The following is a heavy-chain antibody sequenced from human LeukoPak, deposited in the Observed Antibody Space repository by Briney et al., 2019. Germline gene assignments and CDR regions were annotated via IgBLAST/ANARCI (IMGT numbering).Heavy chain of an antibody. CDR1: GGSFSGYY. CDR2: INHSGST. Sequence: PSETLSLTCAVYGGSFSGYYWSWIRQPPGKGLEWIGEINHSGSTNYNPSLKSRVTISVDRSKNQFSLKLSSVTAADTAVYYCARGSRITIFGVVKNWFDPWGQGTLVTVSS. CDR3: ARGSRITIFGVVKNWFDP. D-gene: IGHD3-3*01. J-gene: IGHJ5*02. V-gene: IGHV4-34*01.